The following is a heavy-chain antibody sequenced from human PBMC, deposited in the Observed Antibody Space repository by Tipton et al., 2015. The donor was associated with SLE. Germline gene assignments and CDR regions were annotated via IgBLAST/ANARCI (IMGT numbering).Heavy chain of an antibody. V-gene: IGHV4-31*03. CDR2: IHHTGST. CDR1: GGSISRIGYY. J-gene: IGHJ4*02. D-gene: IGHD1-14*01. Sequence: TLSLTCTVSGGSISRIGYYWSWIRQHPGKGLEWIGYIHHTGSTYYNPSLESRLTISIDTSKNQFSLRLTSMTPADTALYYCARARRTTSSHFDYWGQGTLVTVSS. CDR3: ARARRTTSSHFDY.